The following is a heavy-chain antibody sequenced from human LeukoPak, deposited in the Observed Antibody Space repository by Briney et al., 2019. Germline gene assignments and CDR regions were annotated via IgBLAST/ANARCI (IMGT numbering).Heavy chain of an antibody. J-gene: IGHJ4*02. V-gene: IGHV4-30-4*08. Sequence: PSETLSLTCTVSGGSISSGDYYWSWIRQPPGKGLEWIGYIYYSGSTYYNPSLKSRVTISVETSKNQFSLKLSSVTAADTAVYYCARDRSSYSSSWYFDYWGQGTLVTVSS. D-gene: IGHD6-13*01. CDR2: IYYSGST. CDR1: GGSISSGDYY. CDR3: ARDRSSYSSSWYFDY.